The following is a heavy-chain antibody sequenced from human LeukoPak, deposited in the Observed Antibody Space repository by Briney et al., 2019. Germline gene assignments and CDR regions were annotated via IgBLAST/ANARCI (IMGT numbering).Heavy chain of an antibody. J-gene: IGHJ5*02. Sequence: GGSLRLSCAASGFTFSSYSMNWVRQAPGKGLEWVSSISSSSSYIYYADSVKGRLTISRDNAKNSLYLQMNSLRAEDTAVYYCASCLWFGELYRFDPWGQGTLVTVSS. V-gene: IGHV3-21*01. CDR2: ISSSSSYI. D-gene: IGHD3-10*01. CDR3: ASCLWFGELYRFDP. CDR1: GFTFSSYS.